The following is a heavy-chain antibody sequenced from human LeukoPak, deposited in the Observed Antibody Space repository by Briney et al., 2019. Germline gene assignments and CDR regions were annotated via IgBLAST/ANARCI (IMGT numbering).Heavy chain of an antibody. J-gene: IGHJ6*03. CDR2: ISAYNGNT. V-gene: IGHV1-18*01. Sequence: ASVKVSCKASGYTFTSYGISWVRQAPGQGLEWMGWISAYNGNTNYAQKLQGRVTITTDTSTSTAYMELRSLRSDDTAVYYCARTPYSNYAYYYYMDVWGKGTTVTVSS. D-gene: IGHD4-11*01. CDR1: GYTFTSYG. CDR3: ARTPYSNYAYYYYMDV.